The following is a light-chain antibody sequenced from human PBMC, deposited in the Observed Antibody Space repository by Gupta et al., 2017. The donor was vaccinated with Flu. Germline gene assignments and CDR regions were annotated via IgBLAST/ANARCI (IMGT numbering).Light chain of an antibody. CDR1: QSVLYSSNNKNY. V-gene: IGKV4-1*01. J-gene: IGKJ1*01. CDR2: WAS. CDR3: QQYESTPLT. Sequence: SPGKRATINCESSQSVLYSSNNKNYLAWYQQKPGQPPKLLIYWASTRESGVPNRFGGGGSGTVFPLTISSLQAEDVAVYYCQQYESTPLTFGQGTKVEIK.